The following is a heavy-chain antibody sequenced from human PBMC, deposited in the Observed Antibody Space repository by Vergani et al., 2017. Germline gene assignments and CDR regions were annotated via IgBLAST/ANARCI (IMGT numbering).Heavy chain of an antibody. CDR3: AREGDGGPYYYGSGNFDY. CDR2: ISSSSSYI. D-gene: IGHD3-10*01. V-gene: IGHV3-21*01. Sequence: EVQLLESGGGLVQPGGSLRLSCAASGFTFSSYAMSWVRQAPGKGLEWVSAISSSSSYIYYADSVKGRFTISRDNAKNSLYLQMNSLRAEDTAVYYCAREGDGGPYYYGSGNFDYWGQGTLVTVSS. CDR1: GFTFSSYA. J-gene: IGHJ4*02.